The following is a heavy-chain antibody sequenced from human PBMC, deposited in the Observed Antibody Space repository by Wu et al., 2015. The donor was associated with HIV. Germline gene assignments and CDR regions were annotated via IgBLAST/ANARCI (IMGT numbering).Heavy chain of an antibody. CDR2: TIPHFGVI. V-gene: IGHV1-69*12. D-gene: IGHD4-11*01. Sequence: QVQLVQSGAEMKKPGSSVKISCKASGVSFSHYAVNWVRQAPGQRQRLEWMGGTIPHFGVINPAQKFKDRLRLTADASTATVYMDLSGLEFADTAVYYCVGRQKYSPGNVGDFDFWGQGTLVTVSS. CDR3: VGRQKYSPGNVGDFDF. CDR1: GVSFSHYA. J-gene: IGHJ4*02.